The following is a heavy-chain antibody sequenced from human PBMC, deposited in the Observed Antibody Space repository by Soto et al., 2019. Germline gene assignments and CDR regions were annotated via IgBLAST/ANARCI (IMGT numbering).Heavy chain of an antibody. CDR1: GFTFSSYA. J-gene: IGHJ5*02. CDR3: AKDRGMNGRHWFDP. CDR2: ISGGGSST. Sequence: EVQLLESGGGSVQPGGSLRLSCAASGFTFSSYAMSWVRQSPGKGLEWVSLISGGGSSTSYADSVKGRFTISRDNSKNTLYLEMSSLRAEDTAVYYCAKDRGMNGRHWFDPWGQGTLVTVSS. V-gene: IGHV3-23*01. D-gene: IGHD1-1*01.